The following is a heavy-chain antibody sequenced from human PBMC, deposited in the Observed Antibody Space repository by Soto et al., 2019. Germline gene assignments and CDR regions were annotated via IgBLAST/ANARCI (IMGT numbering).Heavy chain of an antibody. CDR3: ARAAPGGSYLFDY. J-gene: IGHJ4*02. D-gene: IGHD1-26*01. V-gene: IGHV4-59*01. CDR2: IYYSGST. Sequence: PSETLSLTCTVSGGSISSYYWSWIRQPPGKGLEWIGYIYYSGSTNYNPSLKSRVTISVDTSKNQFSLKLSSVTAADTAVYYCARAAPGGSYLFDYWGQGTLVTVSS. CDR1: GGSISSYY.